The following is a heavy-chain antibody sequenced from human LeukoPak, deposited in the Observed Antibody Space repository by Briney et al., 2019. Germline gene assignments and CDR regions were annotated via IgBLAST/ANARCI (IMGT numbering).Heavy chain of an antibody. CDR2: ISSSGSTI. Sequence: GGSLRLSCAACGFTFSSYEMNWVRQAPGKGLEWVSYISSSGSTIYYADSVKGRFTISRDNAKNSLYLQMNSLRAEDTAVYYCARVQDDSSGYSDYWGQGTLVTVSS. CDR3: ARVQDDSSGYSDY. J-gene: IGHJ4*02. D-gene: IGHD3-22*01. CDR1: GFTFSSYE. V-gene: IGHV3-48*03.